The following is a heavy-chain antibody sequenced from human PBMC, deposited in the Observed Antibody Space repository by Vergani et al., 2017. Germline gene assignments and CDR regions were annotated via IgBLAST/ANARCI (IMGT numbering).Heavy chain of an antibody. V-gene: IGHV4-61*01. J-gene: IGHJ6*03. CDR1: GGSVSSGSYY. Sequence: QVQLQESGPGLVKPSETLSLTCTVSGGSVSSGSYYWSWIRQPPGKGLEWIGYIYYSGSTNYNPSLKSRVTISVDTSKNQFSLKLSSLTAADTAVYYCARDVPSTPAGPYDDFWSGLPFPSNYYYYYMDVWGKGTTVTVSS. CDR3: ARDVPSTPAGPYDDFWSGLPFPSNYYYYYMDV. CDR2: IYYSGST. D-gene: IGHD3-3*01.